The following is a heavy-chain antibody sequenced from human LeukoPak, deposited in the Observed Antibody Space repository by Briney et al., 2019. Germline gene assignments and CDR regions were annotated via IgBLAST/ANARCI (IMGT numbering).Heavy chain of an antibody. J-gene: IGHJ4*02. CDR1: GCTFTSYY. V-gene: IGHV1-46*01. D-gene: IGHD3-10*01. CDR3: ARDLRSGSVRFDY. CDR2: INPSGGST. Sequence: ASVKVSCKASGCTFTSYYMHWVRQAPGQGLEWMGIINPSGGSTNYAQKFQGRVTMTRDTSTSTVYMELGGLTSEDTGVYYCARDLRSGSVRFDYWGQGTLVTVSS.